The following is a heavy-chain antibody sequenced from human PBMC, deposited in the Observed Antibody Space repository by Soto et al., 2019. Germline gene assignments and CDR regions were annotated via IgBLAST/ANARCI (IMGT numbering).Heavy chain of an antibody. D-gene: IGHD3-22*01. J-gene: IGHJ4*02. CDR3: ARAGRSGYYLWD. Sequence: QVQLQQWGAGLLKPSETLSLTCAVYGGSFSGYYWSWIRQPPAKGLEWIGEINHRGSTNNNPSLESRVTIFVDTSKNQFSLKLTSVTAADMAVYYCARAGRSGYYLWDWGQGTLVTVSS. CDR2: INHRGST. V-gene: IGHV4-34*01. CDR1: GGSFSGYY.